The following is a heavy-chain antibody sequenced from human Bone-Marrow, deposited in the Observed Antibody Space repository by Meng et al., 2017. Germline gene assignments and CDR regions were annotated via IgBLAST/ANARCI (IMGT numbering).Heavy chain of an antibody. J-gene: IGHJ3*02. CDR2: INHGGYT. CDR3: ARSYYDSSDAFDM. D-gene: IGHD3-16*01. Sequence: SETLSLTCAVNGGSFSGYYWNWIRQPPGKRLEWIGDINHGGYTNYNPSLKSRVTMSVDTSKNHFSLKLTSVTAADTALYYCARSYYDSSDAFDMWGQGTMVTVSS. CDR1: GGSFSGYY. V-gene: IGHV4-34*01.